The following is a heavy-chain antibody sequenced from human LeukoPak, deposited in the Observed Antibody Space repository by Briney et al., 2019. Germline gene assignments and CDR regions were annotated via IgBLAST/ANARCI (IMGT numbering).Heavy chain of an antibody. V-gene: IGHV1-69*02. CDR2: IIPILGIA. CDR3: AARGYSGYGAFVY. CDR1: GGTFSSYT. Sequence: GASVKVSCKASGGTFSSYTISWVRQAPGQGLEWMGRIIPILGIANYAQKFQGRVTITADKSTSTAYMELSSLRSEDTAVYYCAARGYSGYGAFVYWGQGTLVTVSS. J-gene: IGHJ4*02. D-gene: IGHD5-12*01.